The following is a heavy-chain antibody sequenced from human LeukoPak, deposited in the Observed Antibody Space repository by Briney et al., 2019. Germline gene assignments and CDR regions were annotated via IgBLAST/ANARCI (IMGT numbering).Heavy chain of an antibody. J-gene: IGHJ4*02. D-gene: IGHD6-19*01. CDR2: ISSSGSTI. CDR3: ARDFGASSGWREFDY. Sequence: GGSLRLSCAASGFTFSSYGMNWVRQAPGKGLEWVSSISSSGSTIYYADSVKGRFTISRDNAKNSLYLQMNSLRAEDTAVYYCARDFGASSGWREFDYWGQGTLVTVSS. CDR1: GFTFSSYG. V-gene: IGHV3-48*03.